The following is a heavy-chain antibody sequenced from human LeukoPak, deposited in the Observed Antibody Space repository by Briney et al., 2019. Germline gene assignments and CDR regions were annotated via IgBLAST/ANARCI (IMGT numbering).Heavy chain of an antibody. CDR2: INPNSGGT. V-gene: IGHV1-2*02. Sequence: ASVKVSCKASGYTFTGYYMHWVRQAPGQGLEWMGWINPNSGGTNYAQKFQGRVTMTRDTSLSTAYMELSRLRSDDTAVYYCARRASRGDYYMDVWGKGTTVTVSS. CDR3: ARRASRGDYYMDV. J-gene: IGHJ6*03. CDR1: GYTFTGYY. D-gene: IGHD6-13*01.